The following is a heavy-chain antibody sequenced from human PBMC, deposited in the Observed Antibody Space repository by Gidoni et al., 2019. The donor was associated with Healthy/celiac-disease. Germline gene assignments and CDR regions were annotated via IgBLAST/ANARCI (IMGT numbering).Heavy chain of an antibody. V-gene: IGHV3-48*01. D-gene: IGHD3-9*01. CDR1: VFTFSSYS. CDR2: ISSSSSTI. J-gene: IGHJ3*02. Sequence: EVQLVESGGGLVQPGGSMRLSCAASVFTFSSYSMTWVRQAPGKGLEWVSYISSSSSTIYYEDSVKGRFTISRDNAKNSLYRQMNSLRAEDTAVYYCARVRYYDILTGYPTLDAFDIWGQGTMVTVSS. CDR3: ARVRYYDILTGYPTLDAFDI.